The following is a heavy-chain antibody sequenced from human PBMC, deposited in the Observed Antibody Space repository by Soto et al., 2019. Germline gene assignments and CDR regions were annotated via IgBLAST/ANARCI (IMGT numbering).Heavy chain of an antibody. J-gene: IGHJ1*01. CDR1: GYTFTSYY. V-gene: IGHV1-46*01. CDR3: ARGLAVAGTKTRMSAAEYFQH. D-gene: IGHD6-19*01. CDR2: INPSGGST. Sequence: ASVKVSCKASGYTFTSYYMHWVRQAPGQGLEWMGIINPSGGSTSYAQKFQGRVTMTRDTSTSTVYMELSSLRSEDTAVYYCARGLAVAGTKTRMSAAEYFQHWGQGTLVTVSS.